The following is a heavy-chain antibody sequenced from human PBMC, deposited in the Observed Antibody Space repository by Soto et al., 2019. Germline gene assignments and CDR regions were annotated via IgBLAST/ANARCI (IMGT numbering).Heavy chain of an antibody. D-gene: IGHD6-13*01. V-gene: IGHV1-3*01. CDR1: GYTFTSYA. Sequence: ASVKVSCKASGYTFTSYAMHWVRQAPGQRLEKMGWINAGNGNTKYSQKFQGRVTITRDTSASTAYMELSSLRSEDTAVYYFAREFLWGSSPYHIDYWGQGTLVTVSS. CDR2: INAGNGNT. CDR3: AREFLWGSSPYHIDY. J-gene: IGHJ4*02.